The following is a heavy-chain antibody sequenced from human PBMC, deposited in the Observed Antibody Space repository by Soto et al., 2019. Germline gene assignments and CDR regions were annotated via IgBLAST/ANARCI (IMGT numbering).Heavy chain of an antibody. CDR1: GSSINTPNW. Sequence: PSETLSLTCAVSGSSINTPNWWSWVRQPPGKGLEWIAEIYHSGSANYNLSLESRITISIDKSKNQFSLELRSVTAADTAVYYCARGSGPLSVSMIEITKWFDPWGQGILVTVSS. CDR3: ARGSGPLSVSMIEITKWFDP. V-gene: IGHV4-4*02. CDR2: IYHSGSA. D-gene: IGHD3-22*01. J-gene: IGHJ5*02.